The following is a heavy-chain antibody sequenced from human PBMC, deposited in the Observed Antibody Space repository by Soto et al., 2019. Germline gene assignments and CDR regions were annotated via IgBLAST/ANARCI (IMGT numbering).Heavy chain of an antibody. J-gene: IGHJ6*02. CDR3: AREAAAGTFFYYYGMDV. V-gene: IGHV3-11*01. CDR1: GFTFSDYY. CDR2: ISSSGSTI. Sequence: GGSLRLSCAASGFTFSDYYMSWIRQAPGKGLEWVSYISSSGSTIYYTDSVKGRFTISRDNAKNSLYLQMNSLRAEDTAVYYCAREAAAGTFFYYYGMDVWGQGTTVTVSS. D-gene: IGHD6-13*01.